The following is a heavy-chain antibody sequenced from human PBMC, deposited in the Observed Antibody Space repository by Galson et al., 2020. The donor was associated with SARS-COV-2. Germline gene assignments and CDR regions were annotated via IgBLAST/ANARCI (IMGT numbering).Heavy chain of an antibody. Sequence: SETLSLTCTVSGGSISSSNYFWAWIRQPPGKGLEWIGSIFYIGSTYYNPSLKSRVTISVDTSNTQFSLRLSSVTAADTAVYYCARQAPAHTLSGSHFDYWGQGTLVTVSS. CDR3: ARQAPAHTLSGSHFDY. CDR1: GGSISSSNYF. V-gene: IGHV4-39*01. D-gene: IGHD3-22*01. CDR2: IFYIGST. J-gene: IGHJ4*02.